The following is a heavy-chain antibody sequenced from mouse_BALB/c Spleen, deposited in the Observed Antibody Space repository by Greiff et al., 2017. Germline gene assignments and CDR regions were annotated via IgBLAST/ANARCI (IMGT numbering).Heavy chain of an antibody. CDR3: ARDYGSSSDYFDY. Sequence: EVLLVESGGGLVQPGGSLKLSCAASGFTFSSYGMSWVRQTPDKRLELVATINSNGGSTYYPDSVKGRFTISRDNAKNTLYLQLSSLKSEDTAMYYCARDYGSSSDYFDYWGQGTTLTVSS. CDR1: GFTFSSYG. V-gene: IGHV5-6-3*01. J-gene: IGHJ2*01. D-gene: IGHD1-1*01. CDR2: INSNGGST.